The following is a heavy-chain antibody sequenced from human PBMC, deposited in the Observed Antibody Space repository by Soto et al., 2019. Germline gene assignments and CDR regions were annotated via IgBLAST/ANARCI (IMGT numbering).Heavy chain of an antibody. D-gene: IGHD3-22*01. CDR2: INAGNGNT. V-gene: IGHV1-3*01. CDR1: GYTFTSYA. J-gene: IGHJ4*02. Sequence: QVQLVQSGAEVKKPGASVKVSCKASGYTFTSYAIHWVRQAPGQRLEWMGWINAGNGNTKYSQKFQGRVTISRDTSASTAYMELGSLRSEDTAVYYCARGDYYDIHDYWGQGTLVTVSS. CDR3: ARGDYYDIHDY.